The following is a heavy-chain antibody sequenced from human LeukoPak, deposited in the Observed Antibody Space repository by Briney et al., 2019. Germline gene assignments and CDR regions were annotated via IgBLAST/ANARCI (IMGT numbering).Heavy chain of an antibody. CDR2: IKYDGSEK. Sequence: GGSLRLSCAASGFTFSSYWMSWARQAPGKGLEWVASIKYDGSEKYYVDSVKGRFTISRDNARNSLYLQMNSLRAEDTAVYYCARSNYYGSGVDWFDPWGQGTLVTVSS. J-gene: IGHJ5*02. V-gene: IGHV3-7*01. CDR1: GFTFSSYW. CDR3: ARSNYYGSGVDWFDP. D-gene: IGHD3-10*01.